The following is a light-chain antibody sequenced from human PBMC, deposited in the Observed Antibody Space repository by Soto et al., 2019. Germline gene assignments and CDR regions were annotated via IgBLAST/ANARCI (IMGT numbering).Light chain of an antibody. CDR2: GVT. Sequence: QSALTQPASVSGSPGQSITISCTGTSSDVGAYYSVSWYQHHPGNAPKLIIYGVTNRPSGVSNRFSGSKSGNTASLTISGSQDEDEADYHCSSYTSGSSHYVFGTGTKLTVL. CDR3: SSYTSGSSHYV. V-gene: IGLV2-14*01. J-gene: IGLJ1*01. CDR1: SSDVGAYYS.